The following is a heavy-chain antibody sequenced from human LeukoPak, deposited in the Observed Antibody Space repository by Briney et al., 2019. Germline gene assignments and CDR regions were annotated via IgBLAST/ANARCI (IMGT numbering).Heavy chain of an antibody. CDR2: ISAYNGNT. Sequence: ASVKVSCKASGYTFTSYGISGVRQAPGQGLEWMGWISAYNGNTNYAQKLQGRVTMTTDTSTSTAYMELWSLRSDDTAVYYCARDWDYYDSSGHLDYWGQGTLVTVSS. V-gene: IGHV1-18*01. CDR1: GYTFTSYG. CDR3: ARDWDYYDSSGHLDY. J-gene: IGHJ4*02. D-gene: IGHD3-22*01.